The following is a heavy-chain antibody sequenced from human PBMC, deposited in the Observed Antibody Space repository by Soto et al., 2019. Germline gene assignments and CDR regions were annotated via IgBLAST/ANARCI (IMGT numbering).Heavy chain of an antibody. D-gene: IGHD3-3*01. V-gene: IGHV3-23*01. CDR3: AKAVTISGSFYYGMDV. Sequence: GGSLRLSCAASGFTFSNYAMNWVRQDPGKGLEWVSGISGSGSSTYYADSVKGRFTISRDNSKNRMYLQVHSLRAEDTAAYYCAKAVTISGSFYYGMDVWGQGTTVTVSS. CDR2: ISGSGSST. CDR1: GFTFSNYA. J-gene: IGHJ6*02.